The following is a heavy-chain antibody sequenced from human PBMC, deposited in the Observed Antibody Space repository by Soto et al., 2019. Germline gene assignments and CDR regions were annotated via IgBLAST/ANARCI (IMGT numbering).Heavy chain of an antibody. Sequence: ASVKVSCKVSGYTLTELSMHCVRQAPGEGLEWMGGFDPEDGETIYAQKFQGRVTMTEDTSTDTAYMELSSLRSEDTAVYYCATTDPDRYYDFWSGYLAFDIWGQGTMVTVSS. D-gene: IGHD3-3*01. V-gene: IGHV1-24*01. CDR3: ATTDPDRYYDFWSGYLAFDI. J-gene: IGHJ3*02. CDR2: FDPEDGET. CDR1: GYTLTELS.